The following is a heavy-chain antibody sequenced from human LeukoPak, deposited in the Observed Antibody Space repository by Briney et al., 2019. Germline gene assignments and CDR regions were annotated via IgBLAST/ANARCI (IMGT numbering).Heavy chain of an antibody. J-gene: IGHJ4*02. CDR3: AREAGGRELE. Sequence: GGSLRLSCAASGFTFSSYGMHWVRQAPGKGLEWVAIISYDGTKKYFADSVKGRFTISRDNSKNTLYLHMNSLRAEDTAVYYCAREAGGRELEWGQGTLVTVSS. D-gene: IGHD6-13*01. CDR2: ISYDGTKK. CDR1: GFTFSSYG. V-gene: IGHV3-30*03.